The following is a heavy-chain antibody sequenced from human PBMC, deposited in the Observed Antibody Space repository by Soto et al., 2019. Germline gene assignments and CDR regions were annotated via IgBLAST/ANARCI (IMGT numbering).Heavy chain of an antibody. CDR1: GGSILNGGHY. J-gene: IGHJ4*02. Sequence: PSETLSLTCTVSGGSILNGGHYWTWIRQHPGKGLEWIGKIFFSGNTHYNPALKSRLTFSVDTTKNQFSLKLTSVTAADTAIYYCARDNYGGRLDFWGQGTLATVSS. CDR3: ARDNYGGRLDF. V-gene: IGHV4-31*03. CDR2: IFFSGNT. D-gene: IGHD4-17*01.